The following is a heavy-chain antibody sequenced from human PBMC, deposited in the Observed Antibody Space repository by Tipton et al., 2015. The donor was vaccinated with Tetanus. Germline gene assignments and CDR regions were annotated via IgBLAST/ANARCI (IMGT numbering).Heavy chain of an antibody. D-gene: IGHD6-19*01. J-gene: IGHJ3*02. V-gene: IGHV3-53*01. CDR2: IYSGGST. CDR3: ARARYSSGWYYAFDI. Sequence: QLVQSGGGLIQPGGSLRLSCAASGFTVSSNYMSWVRQAPGKGLEWVSVIYSGGSTYYADSVKGRFTISRDNSKNTLYLQMNSLRAEDTAVYYCARARYSSGWYYAFDIWGQGTMVTVSS. CDR1: GFTVSSNY.